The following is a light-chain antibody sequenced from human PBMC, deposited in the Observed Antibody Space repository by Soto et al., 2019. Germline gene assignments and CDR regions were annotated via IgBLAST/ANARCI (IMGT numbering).Light chain of an antibody. CDR2: DAS. Sequence: EIVLTQSPATLSLSPGERATLSCRASQSVSTSLAWFQQKPGQAPRLLISDASNRATGIPARFSGSGSGTDFTRTISSLEPEDFAVYYCQQRSSWLTFAGGTRVQIQ. J-gene: IGKJ4*01. CDR1: QSVSTS. V-gene: IGKV3-11*01. CDR3: QQRSSWLT.